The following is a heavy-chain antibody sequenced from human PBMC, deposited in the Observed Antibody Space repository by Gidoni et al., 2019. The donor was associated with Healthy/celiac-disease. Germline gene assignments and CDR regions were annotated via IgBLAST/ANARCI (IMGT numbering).Heavy chain of an antibody. V-gene: IGHV3-30-3*01. Sequence: QVQLVESGGGVVQPGRSLRPSCAASGFTFSSYAMHWVRQAPGKGLEWVAVISYDGSNKYYADSVKGRFTISRDNSKNTLYLQMNSLRAEDTAVYYCARGVAVVAAPFDYWGQGTLVTVSS. CDR1: GFTFSSYA. D-gene: IGHD2-15*01. J-gene: IGHJ4*02. CDR2: ISYDGSNK. CDR3: ARGVAVVAAPFDY.